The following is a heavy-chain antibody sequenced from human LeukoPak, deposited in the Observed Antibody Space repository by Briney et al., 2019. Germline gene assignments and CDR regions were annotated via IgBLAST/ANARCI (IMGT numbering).Heavy chain of an antibody. V-gene: IGHV1-69*05. Sequence: ASVKVSCKASGDTFNSNAFHWVRQAPGQGLEWIGGIIPIFGSTKYAQKFQGRVTVTTDESTGTAYMVLSDLRSDDTAVYYCARGRSGIPAVTYNGFDPWDQGTLVTVSS. D-gene: IGHD6-13*01. CDR3: ARGRSGIPAVTYNGFDP. CDR1: GDTFNSNA. J-gene: IGHJ5*02. CDR2: IIPIFGST.